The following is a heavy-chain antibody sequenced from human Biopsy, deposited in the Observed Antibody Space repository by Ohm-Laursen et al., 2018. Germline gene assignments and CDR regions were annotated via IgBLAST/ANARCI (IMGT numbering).Heavy chain of an antibody. CDR1: GFTFSDHY. Sequence: SLRLSCTASGFTFSDHYMEWVRQAPGKGLEWVSAIRGSRGGTFYLESVKGRFTVSRDTSMNPLFRQINSLGAEIRAVYYCGTFYSESVKGRFTDSRDNSQNSLFLHMNSLRADDTAVYYCAKLGYSSEYDSSGEFDSWGQGTLVSVSS. D-gene: IGHD3-10*01. CDR3: GTFYSESVKGRFTDSRDNSQNSLFLHMNSLRADDTAVYYCAKLGYSSEYDSSGEFDS. CDR2: IRGSRGGT. V-gene: IGHV3-69-1*02. J-gene: IGHJ4*02.